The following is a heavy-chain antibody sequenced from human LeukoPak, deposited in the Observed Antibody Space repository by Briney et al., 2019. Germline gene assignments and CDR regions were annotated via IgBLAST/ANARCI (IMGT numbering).Heavy chain of an antibody. CDR3: AREEIGYCSGGSCFLFDY. Sequence: ASVKVSCKASGYTFTGYYMHWVRQAPGQGLEWMGRINPNSGGTNYAQKFQGRVTMTRDTSISTAYMELSRLRSDDTAVYYCAREEIGYCSGGSCFLFDYWGQGTLVTVSS. V-gene: IGHV1-2*06. CDR2: INPNSGGT. J-gene: IGHJ4*02. D-gene: IGHD2-15*01. CDR1: GYTFTGYY.